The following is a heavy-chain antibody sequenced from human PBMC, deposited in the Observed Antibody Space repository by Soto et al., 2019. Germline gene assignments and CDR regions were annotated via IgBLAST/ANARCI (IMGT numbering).Heavy chain of an antibody. CDR3: ARDRIMHLYCSGGSCYFHWFDP. V-gene: IGHV1-69*06. D-gene: IGHD2-15*01. Sequence: SVKVSCKASGGTFSTYAISRVRQAPGQGLEWMGGIIPIFGTANYAQKFQGRVTITADKSTSTAYMELSSLRSEDTAVYYCARDRIMHLYCSGGSCYFHWFDPWRQGTLVTVSS. CDR2: IIPIFGTA. J-gene: IGHJ5*02. CDR1: GGTFSTYA.